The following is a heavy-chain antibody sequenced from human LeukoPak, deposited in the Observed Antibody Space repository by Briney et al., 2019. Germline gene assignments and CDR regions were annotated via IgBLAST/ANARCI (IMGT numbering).Heavy chain of an antibody. Sequence: PSETLSLTCAVSGGSISSADYYWSWIRQAPGKGLEWIGYIYYSGSTYYNPSLKSRVTISVDTSKNQFSLKLSSVTAADTAVYYCARDHGHDFWSGPSYFDYWGQGTLVTVSS. V-gene: IGHV4-30-4*01. CDR1: GGSISSADYY. CDR2: IYYSGST. D-gene: IGHD3-3*01. J-gene: IGHJ4*02. CDR3: ARDHGHDFWSGPSYFDY.